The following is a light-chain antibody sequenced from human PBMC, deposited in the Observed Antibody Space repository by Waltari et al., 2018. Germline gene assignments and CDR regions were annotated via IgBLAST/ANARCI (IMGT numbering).Light chain of an antibody. J-gene: IGKJ2*01. CDR3: LQYHSYSK. Sequence: DIQMTQSPSTLSASVGDSVTITCWASETVLTWLAWYQQKPGKAPKLLIYKASSLERGVPSRFSGSASGTEFTLTISSLQPDDSATYYCLQYHSYSKFGQGTKLEIK. V-gene: IGKV1-5*03. CDR1: ETVLTW. CDR2: KAS.